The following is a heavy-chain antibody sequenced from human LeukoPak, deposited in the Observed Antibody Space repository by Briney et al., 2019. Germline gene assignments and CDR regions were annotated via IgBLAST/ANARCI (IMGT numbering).Heavy chain of an antibody. J-gene: IGHJ4*02. CDR3: ARERTVMVSREFDY. CDR1: GFTFSSYG. CDR2: ISYDGRSK. D-gene: IGHD5-18*01. V-gene: IGHV3-30*03. Sequence: GGSLRLSCAASGFTFSSYGMHWVRQAPGKGLEWVAVISYDGRSKYYADSVKGRFPISRDNSKSTLNLQMNSLRAEDTAVYYCARERTVMVSREFDYWGQGTLVIVSS.